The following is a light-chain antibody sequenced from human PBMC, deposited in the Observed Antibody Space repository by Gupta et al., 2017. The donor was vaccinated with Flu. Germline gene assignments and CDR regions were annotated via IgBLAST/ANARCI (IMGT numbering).Light chain of an antibody. CDR2: AAS. CDR3: QQSYTNPFT. J-gene: IGKJ3*01. V-gene: IGKV1-39*01. Sequence: DIQMTQSPSSLSASVGDRVTITCRASQSISFYLNWYQQRPGKAPRLLIYAASSLQSGVPSRFSGSGSGTDFTLTISSLQPEDFATYYCQQSYTNPFTFGPGTKVEIK. CDR1: QSISFY.